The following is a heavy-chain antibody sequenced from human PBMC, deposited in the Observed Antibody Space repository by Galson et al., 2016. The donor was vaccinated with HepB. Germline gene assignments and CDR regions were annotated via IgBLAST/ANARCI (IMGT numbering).Heavy chain of an antibody. CDR3: AREASQIAVAALDY. D-gene: IGHD6-19*01. CDR1: GFTFSSYG. Sequence: SLRLSCAASGFTFSSYGMHWVRQAPGKGLEWVAVIWYDGSNKYYADSVKGRFTISRDNSKNTLYLQMNSLRAEDTAVYYCAREASQIAVAALDYWGQGTLVTVSS. V-gene: IGHV3-33*01. CDR2: IWYDGSNK. J-gene: IGHJ4*02.